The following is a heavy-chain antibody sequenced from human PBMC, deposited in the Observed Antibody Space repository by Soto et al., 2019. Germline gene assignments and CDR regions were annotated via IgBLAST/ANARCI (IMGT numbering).Heavy chain of an antibody. Sequence: QVQLQQWGAGLLKPSETLSLTCAVYGGSVSSRSNYYWSWIRQPPGKGLEWIGEMSHSGGTHFNQSLKSPVTISVDTSKNQFSLKMSSVTAADTALYYCARVERGTATTVVDAFDIWGPGTMVTVSS. CDR1: GGSVSSRSNYY. J-gene: IGHJ3*02. D-gene: IGHD1-1*01. CDR3: ARVERGTATTVVDAFDI. V-gene: IGHV4-34*01. CDR2: MSHSGGT.